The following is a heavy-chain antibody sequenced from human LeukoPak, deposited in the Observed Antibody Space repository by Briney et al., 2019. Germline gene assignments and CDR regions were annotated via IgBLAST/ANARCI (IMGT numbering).Heavy chain of an antibody. CDR2: IIPIFGTA. CDR3: ARVALRYFDWPFDY. V-gene: IGHV1-69*13. Sequence: SVKVSCKASGGTFSSYAISWVRQAPGQGLEWVGGIIPIFGTANYAQKFQGRVTITADESTSTAYMELSSLRSEDTAVYYCARVALRYFDWPFDYWGQGTLVTVSS. D-gene: IGHD3-9*01. J-gene: IGHJ4*02. CDR1: GGTFSSYA.